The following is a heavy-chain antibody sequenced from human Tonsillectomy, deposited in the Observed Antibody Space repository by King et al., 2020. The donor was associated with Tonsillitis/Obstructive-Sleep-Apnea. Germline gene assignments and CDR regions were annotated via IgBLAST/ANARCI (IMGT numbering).Heavy chain of an antibody. CDR3: ARDTGDSLTRFDY. J-gene: IGHJ4*02. CDR2: ISAYTVNT. D-gene: IGHD2-8*02. CDR1: GYTFSSYA. Sequence: QLVQSGAEVKKPGASVKVSCNASGYTFSSYAISWVRQAPVQGLEWRGWISAYTVNTNYAQKLQGRGTMTTETSTSTAYMELRSLRSDDTAVYYCARDTGDSLTRFDYWGQGTLVTVSS. V-gene: IGHV1-18*01.